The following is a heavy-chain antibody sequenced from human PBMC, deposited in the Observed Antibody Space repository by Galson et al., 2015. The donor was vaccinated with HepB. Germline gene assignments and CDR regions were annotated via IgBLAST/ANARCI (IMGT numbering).Heavy chain of an antibody. CDR2: ISYDGSNK. Sequence: SLRLSCAASGFTFSSYGMHWVRQAPGKGLEWVAVISYDGSNKYYADSVKGRFTISRDNSKNTLYLQMNSLRAEDTAVYYCARDEGAMIVVDGAFDIWGQGTMVTVSS. CDR1: GFTFSSYG. CDR3: ARDEGAMIVVDGAFDI. V-gene: IGHV3-30*03. J-gene: IGHJ3*02. D-gene: IGHD3-22*01.